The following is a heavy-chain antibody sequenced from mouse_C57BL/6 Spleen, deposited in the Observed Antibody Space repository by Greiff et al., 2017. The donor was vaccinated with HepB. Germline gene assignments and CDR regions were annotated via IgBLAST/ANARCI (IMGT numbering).Heavy chain of an antibody. Sequence: DVKLVESGGGLVKPGGSLKLSCAASGFTFSSYAMSWVRQTPEKRLEWVATISDGGSYTYYPDNVKGRFTISRDNAKNNLYLQMSHLKSEDTAMYYCARDRGYEYSYAMDYWGQGTSVTVSS. CDR3: ARDRGYEYSYAMDY. CDR1: GFTFSSYA. V-gene: IGHV5-4*01. J-gene: IGHJ4*01. D-gene: IGHD2-4*01. CDR2: ISDGGSYT.